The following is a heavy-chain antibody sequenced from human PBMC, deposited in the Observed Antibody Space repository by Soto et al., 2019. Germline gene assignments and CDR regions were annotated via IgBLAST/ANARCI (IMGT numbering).Heavy chain of an antibody. CDR2: IYNSGIT. J-gene: IGHJ5*02. Sequence: SETLCLTCTVSGSSISSGDYSWSWVRQSAGKGLEWIGHIYNSGITYYNPSLKSRVVISIDTSRNQFSLRLNSLTAADRAVYFCARGVTVFGLVSRFWFDPWGQGTVVTVSS. V-gene: IGHV4-30-4*01. CDR1: GSSISSGDYS. CDR3: ARGVTVFGLVSRFWFDP. D-gene: IGHD3-3*01.